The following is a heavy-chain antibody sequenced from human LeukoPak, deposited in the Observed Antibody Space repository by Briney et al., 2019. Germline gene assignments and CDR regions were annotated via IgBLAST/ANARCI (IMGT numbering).Heavy chain of an antibody. CDR3: AKANGGYIFTPADY. V-gene: IGHV3-9*01. Sequence: GGSLRLSCAASGFTFDDYAMHWVRQAPGKGLEWVSGISWNSGSIGYADSVKGRFTISRDNAKNSVYLQMNSLRAEDTALYYCAKANGGYIFTPADYWGQGTLVTVSS. CDR1: GFTFDDYA. CDR2: ISWNSGSI. D-gene: IGHD5-18*01. J-gene: IGHJ4*02.